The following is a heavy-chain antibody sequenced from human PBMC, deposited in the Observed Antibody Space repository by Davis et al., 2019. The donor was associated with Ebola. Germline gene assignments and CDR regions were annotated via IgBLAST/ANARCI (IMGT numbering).Heavy chain of an antibody. D-gene: IGHD4-17*01. Sequence: ASVKVSCKASGYTFTSYGISWVRQAPGQGLEWMGWISAYNGNTNYAQKLQGRVTMTTDTSTSTAYMELRSLRSDDTAVYYCARSMTTVTTGWFDPWGQGTLVTVSS. CDR3: ARSMTTVTTGWFDP. J-gene: IGHJ5*02. V-gene: IGHV1-18*01. CDR2: ISAYNGNT. CDR1: GYTFTSYG.